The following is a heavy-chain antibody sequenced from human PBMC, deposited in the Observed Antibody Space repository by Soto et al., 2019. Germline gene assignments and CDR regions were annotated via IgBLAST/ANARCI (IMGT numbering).Heavy chain of an antibody. CDR1: GDSISNSRFY. V-gene: IGHV4-39*01. Sequence: SETLSLSCSVSGDSISNSRFYWAWIRQPPGEGLEWIGSIYHTGNAYYNPSLKSRVTISVDTSKNQFSLKLTSVTAADAALYYCARDCFDSSDYTTSWFHPSGQATLVSGSS. CDR2: IYHTGNA. CDR3: ARDCFDSSDYTTSWFHP. D-gene: IGHD3-22*01. J-gene: IGHJ5*02.